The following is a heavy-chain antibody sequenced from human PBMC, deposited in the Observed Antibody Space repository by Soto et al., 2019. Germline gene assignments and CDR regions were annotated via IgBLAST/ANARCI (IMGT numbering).Heavy chain of an antibody. D-gene: IGHD3-10*01. CDR3: ASHAFYGSGSYYSHYYYYVMDV. CDR1: GYSFTSYW. Sequence: GESLKISCKGSGYSFTSYWIGWVRQMPGKGLEWMGIIYPGDSDTRYSPSFQGQVTISADKSISTAYLQWSSLKASDTAMYYCASHAFYGSGSYYSHYYYYVMDVWGQGTTGTVSS. J-gene: IGHJ6*02. CDR2: IYPGDSDT. V-gene: IGHV5-51*01.